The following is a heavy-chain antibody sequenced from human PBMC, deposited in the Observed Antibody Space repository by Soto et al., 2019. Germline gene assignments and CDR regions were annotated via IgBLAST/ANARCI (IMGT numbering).Heavy chain of an antibody. V-gene: IGHV3-23*01. D-gene: IGHD2-2*01. Sequence: EVQLLESGGGLVQPGGSLRLSCAASGFTFSSYAMNWVRQAPGKGLEWVSTISCSGDNTYYADSVKGRFTISRDNSKNTLYLQMNSLGAEDTALYYCTKGGGTALPPMPVDYWGQGTQVTVSS. CDR1: GFTFSSYA. J-gene: IGHJ4*02. CDR2: ISCSGDNT. CDR3: TKGGGTALPPMPVDY.